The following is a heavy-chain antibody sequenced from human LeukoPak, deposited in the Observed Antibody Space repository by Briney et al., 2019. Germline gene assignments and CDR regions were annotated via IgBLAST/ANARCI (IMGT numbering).Heavy chain of an antibody. V-gene: IGHV1-2*02. D-gene: IGHD3-22*01. J-gene: IGHJ4*02. Sequence: ASVKVSCKASGYTFTGYCIHWVRQAPGQGLEWMGWINPNSGGTNYAQKFQGRVTMTRDTSISTAYMELSRLTSDDTAVYYCARGWIYYDSSGPFDSWGQGTLVTVSS. CDR3: ARGWIYYDSSGPFDS. CDR1: GYTFTGYC. CDR2: INPNSGGT.